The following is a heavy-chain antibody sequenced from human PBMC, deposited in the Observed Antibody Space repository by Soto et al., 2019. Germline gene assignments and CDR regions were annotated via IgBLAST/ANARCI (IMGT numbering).Heavy chain of an antibody. CDR1: GGTFSSYA. Sequence: QVQLVQSGAEVKKPGSSVKVSCKASGGTFSSYAISWVRQAPGQGLEWMGGIIPIFGTANYAQKFQGRVTITADEATSTAYMELSSLRCEDTAVYYCARGGDIVVVVAATRGYAFDIWGQGTMVTVSS. CDR2: IIPIFGTA. CDR3: ARGGDIVVVVAATRGYAFDI. V-gene: IGHV1-69*01. J-gene: IGHJ3*02. D-gene: IGHD2-15*01.